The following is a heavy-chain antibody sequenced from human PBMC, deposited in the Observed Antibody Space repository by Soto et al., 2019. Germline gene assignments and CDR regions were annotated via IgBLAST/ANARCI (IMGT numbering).Heavy chain of an antibody. CDR2: ITSSSDTI. J-gene: IGHJ4*02. CDR1: GFTFSSFH. CDR3: AKGGRQWLVTSDFNY. Sequence: GGSLRLSCAASGFTFSSFHMNWVRQAPGRGLEWVAYITSSSDTIYYSDSVKGRFTISRDSSKNTVSLEMTSLRAEDTAVYYCAKGGRQWLVTSDFNYWGQGALVTVSS. V-gene: IGHV3-48*01. D-gene: IGHD6-19*01.